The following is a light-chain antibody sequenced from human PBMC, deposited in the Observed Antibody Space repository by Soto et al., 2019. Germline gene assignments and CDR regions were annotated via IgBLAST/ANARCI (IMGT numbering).Light chain of an antibody. CDR1: SSNIGAGYD. J-gene: IGLJ2*01. V-gene: IGLV1-40*01. Sequence: QSVLTQPPSVSGAPGQPVTISCTGRSSNIGAGYDVHWCQHLPGTAPKLLIYHNNIRPSGVPHRFAGSKSGTSASLAITGLADEDEANYYCQSFGLLLSAPIFGGGTKVTVL. CDR2: HNN. CDR3: QSFGLLLSAPI.